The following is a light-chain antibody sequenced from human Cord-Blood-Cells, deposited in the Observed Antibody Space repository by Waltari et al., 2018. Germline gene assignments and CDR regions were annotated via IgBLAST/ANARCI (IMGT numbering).Light chain of an antibody. CDR2: EVS. J-gene: IGLJ1*01. CDR3: SSYTSSSTLV. Sequence: QSALTQPASVSGSPGQSLTISCTGTSSDVVGYNYVSWYQQHPGKAPKLMIYEVSNRPSGVSNRFSGSKSGNTASLTISGLQAEDEADYYCSSYTSSSTLVFGTGTKVTVL. CDR1: SSDVVGYNY. V-gene: IGLV2-14*01.